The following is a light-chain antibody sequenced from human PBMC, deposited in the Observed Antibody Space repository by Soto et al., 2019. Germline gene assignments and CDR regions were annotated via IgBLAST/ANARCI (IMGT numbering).Light chain of an antibody. V-gene: IGLV1-47*01. CDR2: RNN. J-gene: IGLJ1*01. Sequence: VLTQPPSASGTPGQRVTISCSGSSSNIGSNYVYWYQQLPGTAPKLLIYRNNQRPSGVPDRFSGSKSGTSASLAISGLRSEVVSFYYSAASDICLSAFYVFVTGTEAT. CDR3: AASDICLSAFYV. CDR1: SSNIGSNY.